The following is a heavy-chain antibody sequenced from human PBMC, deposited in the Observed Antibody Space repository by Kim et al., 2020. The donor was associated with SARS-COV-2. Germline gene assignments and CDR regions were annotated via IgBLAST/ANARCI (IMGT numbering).Heavy chain of an antibody. Sequence: SETLSLTCTVSGGSISSYYWSWIRQPPGKGLEWIGYIYYSGSTNYNPSLKSRVTISVDTSKNQFSLKLSSVTAADTAVYYCARHGNMVRGARFDYWGQGTLVTVSS. CDR3: ARHGNMVRGARFDY. J-gene: IGHJ4*02. CDR1: GGSISSYY. D-gene: IGHD3-10*01. V-gene: IGHV4-59*01. CDR2: IYYSGST.